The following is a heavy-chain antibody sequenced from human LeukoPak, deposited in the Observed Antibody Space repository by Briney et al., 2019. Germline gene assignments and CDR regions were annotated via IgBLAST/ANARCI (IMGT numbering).Heavy chain of an antibody. CDR1: GXSVTSTNW. CDR3: AREGGFYRPLDY. D-gene: IGHD3-3*01. CDR2: VHLDGRT. J-gene: IGHJ4*02. Sequence: SGTLSLTCDVSGXSVTSTNWWTWVRQPPGKGLEWIGEVHLDGRTNYNPSLKSRLIMSVDLPENHISLRLTSVTAADTAVYHCAREGGFYRPLDYSGQGTLVTVSS. V-gene: IGHV4-4*02.